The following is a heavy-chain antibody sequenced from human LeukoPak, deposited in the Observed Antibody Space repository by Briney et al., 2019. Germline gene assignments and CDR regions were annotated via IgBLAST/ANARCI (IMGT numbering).Heavy chain of an antibody. V-gene: IGHV3-30*04. CDR2: LSYDDTNE. D-gene: IGHD5-24*01. J-gene: IGHJ4*02. Sequence: GGSLRLSCAASEFIFSRYAMHWVRQAPGKGLEWVAILSYDDTNEYYADSVAGRFTISSGNSKNTLYLQMNSLRPDDTAVYYCARDRRDGNNLAFHFDYWGQGTLVTVSS. CDR1: EFIFSRYA. CDR3: ARDRRDGNNLAFHFDY.